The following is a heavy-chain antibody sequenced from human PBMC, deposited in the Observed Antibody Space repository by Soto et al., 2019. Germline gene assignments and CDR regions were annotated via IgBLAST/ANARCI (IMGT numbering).Heavy chain of an antibody. V-gene: IGHV1-8*01. CDR3: AGPWNKQ. CDR2: MNANSGNT. Sequence: QVQLVQCGAEGKKPGASVKVSCQASGYTFTSYDINWVRQATGQGSEWMGWMNANSGNTGYAQKCQGRVTMTRDTSISTAYMELGSLRDEGTGVYYCAGPWNKQWGQGTPVTVSS. J-gene: IGHJ4*02. D-gene: IGHD1-1*01. CDR1: GYTFTSYD.